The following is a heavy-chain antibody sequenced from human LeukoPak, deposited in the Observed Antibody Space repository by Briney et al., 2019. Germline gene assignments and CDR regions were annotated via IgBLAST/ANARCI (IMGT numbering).Heavy chain of an antibody. CDR2: ISAYNGNT. J-gene: IGHJ4*02. CDR3: ARVQDTYYYDSSGYYPLDY. CDR1: GYTFTSYG. Sequence: ASVKVSCKXSGYTFTSYGISWVRQAPGQGLERMGWISAYNGNTNYAQKLQGRVTMTTDTSTSTAYMELRSLRSDDTAVYYCARVQDTYYYDSSGYYPLDYWGQGTLVTVSS. D-gene: IGHD3-22*01. V-gene: IGHV1-18*01.